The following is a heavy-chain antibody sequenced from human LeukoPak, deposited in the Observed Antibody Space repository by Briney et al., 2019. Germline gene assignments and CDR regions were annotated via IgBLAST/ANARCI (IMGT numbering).Heavy chain of an antibody. J-gene: IGHJ4*02. V-gene: IGHV4-59*01. CDR2: IYYSGST. D-gene: IGHD2-15*01. Sequence: PSETLSLTCTVSGGSISSYYWSWIRQPPGKGLEWIGYIYYSGSTNYNPSLKSRVTISVDTSKNQFSLKLSSVTAADTAVYYCARVYCSGGSCNGFNYWGQGTLVTVSS. CDR3: ARVYCSGGSCNGFNY. CDR1: GGSISSYY.